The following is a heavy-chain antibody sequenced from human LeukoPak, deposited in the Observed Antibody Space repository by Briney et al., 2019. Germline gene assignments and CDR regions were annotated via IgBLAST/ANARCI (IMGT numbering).Heavy chain of an antibody. CDR2: INHSGST. V-gene: IGHV4-34*01. D-gene: IGHD3-10*01. CDR1: GGSFSGYY. CDR3: ARQGAYGSGSYYPAFYYYYYKDV. Sequence: PSETLSLTCAVYGGSFSGYYWSWIRQPPGKGLEWIGEINHSGSTNYNPSLKSRVTISVDTSKNQFSLKLSSVTAADTAVYYCARQGAYGSGSYYPAFYYYYYKDVWGKGTTVTISS. J-gene: IGHJ6*03.